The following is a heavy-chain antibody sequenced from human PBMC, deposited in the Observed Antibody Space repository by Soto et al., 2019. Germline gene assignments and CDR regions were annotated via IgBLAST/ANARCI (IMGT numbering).Heavy chain of an antibody. CDR1: GASVSSGSYY. CDR3: ARVAHYDFWSGYPPQARGYSYYYGMDV. J-gene: IGHJ6*02. CDR2: IYYSGYT. V-gene: IGHV4-61*01. D-gene: IGHD3-3*01. Sequence: PSETLSLTCTVSGASVSSGSYYWGWIRQPPGKGLEWIGYIYYSGYTNYNPSLKSRVNISVDTSKNQFSLKLSSVTAADTAVYYCARVAHYDFWSGYPPQARGYSYYYGMDVWGQGTTVTVSS.